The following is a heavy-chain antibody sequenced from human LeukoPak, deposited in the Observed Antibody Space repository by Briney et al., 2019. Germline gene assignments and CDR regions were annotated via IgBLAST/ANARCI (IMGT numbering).Heavy chain of an antibody. V-gene: IGHV3-23*01. D-gene: IGHD5-12*01. J-gene: IGHJ4*02. CDR2: ISGSGGST. CDR1: GFTFSSYA. CDR3: AKDLGTSGYGASDY. Sequence: GGSLRLSCAASGFTFSSYAMSWVRQAPGKGLGWVSAISGSGGSTYYADSVKGRFTISRVNSKNTLYLQMNSLRAEDTAVYYCAKDLGTSGYGASDYWGQGTLVTVSS.